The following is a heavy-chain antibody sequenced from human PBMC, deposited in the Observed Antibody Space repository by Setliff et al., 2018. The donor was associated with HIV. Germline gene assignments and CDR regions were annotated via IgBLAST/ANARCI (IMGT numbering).Heavy chain of an antibody. D-gene: IGHD6-19*01. CDR3: ARERIAVAGPRVAFDI. CDR2: IYSTGST. Sequence: SETLSLTCTVSGASITSHYWSWIRQSPGRELEWIGYIYSTGSTNYNPSLQSRVSISMDASKNKFSLKLSSVTAADTAVYYCARERIAVAGPRVAFDIWGQGTMVTVSS. J-gene: IGHJ3*02. CDR1: GASITSHY. V-gene: IGHV4-59*11.